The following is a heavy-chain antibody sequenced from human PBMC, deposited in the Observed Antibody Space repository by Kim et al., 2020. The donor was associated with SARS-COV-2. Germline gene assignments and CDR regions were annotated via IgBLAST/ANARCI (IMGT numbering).Heavy chain of an antibody. CDR2: VSGSGGST. D-gene: IGHD6-13*01. CDR1: GFTFSSYA. Sequence: GGSLRLSCAASGFTFSSYAMSWVRQAPGKGLEWVSPVSGSGGSTYYADSVKGRFAISRDNSKKTLYLQMNSLRAEDTALYYCAKGESNTWSFFDYRGQGTPGTV. V-gene: IGHV3-23*01. J-gene: IGHJ4*01. CDR3: AKGESNTWSFFDY.